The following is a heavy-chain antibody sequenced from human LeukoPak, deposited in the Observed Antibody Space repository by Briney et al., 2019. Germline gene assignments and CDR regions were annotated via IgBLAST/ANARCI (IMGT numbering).Heavy chain of an antibody. Sequence: PSETLSLTCTVSGGSMNSYYWSWIRQSPGKGLEWIGYIYYSGSTNYNPSLKSRITISVDTSKNQFSLKLSSVTAADTAVYYCARHVWLQPFDYWGQGTLVTVSS. CDR3: ARHVWLQPFDY. D-gene: IGHD3-9*01. CDR2: IYYSGST. V-gene: IGHV4-59*08. CDR1: GGSMNSYY. J-gene: IGHJ4*02.